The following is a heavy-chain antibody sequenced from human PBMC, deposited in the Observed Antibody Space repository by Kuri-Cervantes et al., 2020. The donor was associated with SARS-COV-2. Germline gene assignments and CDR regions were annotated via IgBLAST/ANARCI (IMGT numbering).Heavy chain of an antibody. V-gene: IGHV3-23*01. J-gene: IGHJ3*02. CDR2: IRGHDDTT. D-gene: IGHD3-16*02. CDR1: GFTCREHD. CDR3: ARSRYSRDDAFYI. Sequence: GGSLRLSCAASGFTCREHDMTWARQASGGGLEWISAIRGHDDTTHYADFVKGRFTISRDDSKNTLFLQMNSLRAEDTAVYYCARSRYSRDDAFYIWAQGTMVTVSS.